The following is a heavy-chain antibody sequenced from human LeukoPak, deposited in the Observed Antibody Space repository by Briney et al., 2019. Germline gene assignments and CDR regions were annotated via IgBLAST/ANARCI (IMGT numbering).Heavy chain of an antibody. CDR3: ARLGDKCLEFDF. Sequence: ASVKVSCKASGYTFTNYDINWVRQATGQGLEWMGWMNPNSGNTGYAQKFQGRVTVTGNTSISTAYMELSSLRSEDTAVYYCARLGDKCLEFDFWGQGTRLPLS. CDR2: MNPNSGNT. J-gene: IGHJ4*02. CDR1: GYTFTNYD. D-gene: IGHD3-10*01. V-gene: IGHV1-8*03.